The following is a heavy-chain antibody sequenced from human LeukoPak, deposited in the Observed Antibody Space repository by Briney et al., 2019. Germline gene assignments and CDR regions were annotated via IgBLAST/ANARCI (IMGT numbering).Heavy chain of an antibody. D-gene: IGHD3-10*01. V-gene: IGHV1-69*13. Sequence: GASVKVSCKASGGTFSSYAISWVRQAPGQGLEWMGGIIPIFGTANYAQKFQGRVTITADESTSTAYMELNSLRSEDTAVYYCARGAAVLWFGELLTNFDYWGQGTLVTVSS. CDR1: GGTFSSYA. J-gene: IGHJ4*02. CDR3: ARGAAVLWFGELLTNFDY. CDR2: IIPIFGTA.